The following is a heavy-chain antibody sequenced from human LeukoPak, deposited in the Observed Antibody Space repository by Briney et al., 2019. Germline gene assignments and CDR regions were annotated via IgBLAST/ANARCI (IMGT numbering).Heavy chain of an antibody. CDR2: INPNTAGT. Sequence: ASVKVSCKASGYTFTDYYTHWVRQAPGQGLEWMGWINPNTAGTNYAQKFQGRVTMTRDTSISTAYMELSRLRSDDTAVYYCARSSGLYGGNSAFDCWGQGPVVTVSS. J-gene: IGHJ4*02. CDR3: ARSSGLYGGNSAFDC. V-gene: IGHV1-2*02. D-gene: IGHD4-23*01. CDR1: GYTFTDYY.